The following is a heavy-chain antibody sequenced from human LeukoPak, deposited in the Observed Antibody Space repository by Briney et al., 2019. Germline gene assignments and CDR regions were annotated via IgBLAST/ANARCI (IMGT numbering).Heavy chain of an antibody. D-gene: IGHD6-13*01. Sequence: ASVKVSCKASGYTFTGYYMHWVRQAPGQGLEWMGWINPNSGGTNYAQKFQGRVTMTRDTSISTAYMELSRLRSDDTAVYYRARDPPRTPYSSSWRPRSFSGDYWGQGTLVTVSS. V-gene: IGHV1-2*02. J-gene: IGHJ4*02. CDR3: ARDPPRTPYSSSWRPRSFSGDY. CDR1: GYTFTGYY. CDR2: INPNSGGT.